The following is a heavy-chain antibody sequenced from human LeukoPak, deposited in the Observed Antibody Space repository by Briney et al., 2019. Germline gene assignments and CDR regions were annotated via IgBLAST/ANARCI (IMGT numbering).Heavy chain of an antibody. CDR2: INHSGST. CDR3: ARGGGRITMIVVAKGYFDY. J-gene: IGHJ4*02. D-gene: IGHD3-22*01. Sequence: KPSETLSLTCAVYGGSFSGYYWSWIRQPPGKGLEWIGEINHSGSTNYNPSLKSRVTISVDTSKNQFSLKLSSVTAADTAVYYCARGGGRITMIVVAKGYFDYWGQGTLVTVSS. CDR1: GGSFSGYY. V-gene: IGHV4-34*01.